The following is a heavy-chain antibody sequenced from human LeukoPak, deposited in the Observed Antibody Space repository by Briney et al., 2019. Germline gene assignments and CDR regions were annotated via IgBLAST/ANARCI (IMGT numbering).Heavy chain of an antibody. CDR1: GFTLSSYE. CDR2: ISSTSSYI. V-gene: IGHV3-21*01. Sequence: SGGSLRLSCAASGFTLSSYEMNWVRQAPGKGLEWVSSISSTSSYIYFADSVKGRFTISRDNAKNSLFLQMNSLRAEDTAVYYCARGGNWFDPWGQGTLVTVSS. CDR3: ARGGNWFDP. J-gene: IGHJ5*02.